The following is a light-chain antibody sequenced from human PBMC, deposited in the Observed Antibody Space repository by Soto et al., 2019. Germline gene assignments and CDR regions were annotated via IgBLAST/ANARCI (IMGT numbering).Light chain of an antibody. CDR3: QSYDSSLSGSV. J-gene: IGLJ2*01. V-gene: IGLV1-40*01. CDR2: GNS. CDR1: SSNIGAGYD. Sequence: QSVLTQPPSVSGAPGQRVTISCTGSSSNIGAGYDVHWYQQHPGTAPKLLIYGNSHRPSGVPDRFSGSKSGTSASLAITGLQAEDEADYYSQSYDSSLSGSVFGGGTKLTVL.